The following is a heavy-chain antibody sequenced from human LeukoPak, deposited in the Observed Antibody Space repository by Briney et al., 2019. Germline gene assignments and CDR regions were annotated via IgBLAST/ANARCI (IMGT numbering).Heavy chain of an antibody. CDR2: ISGSGGST. CDR3: AKGPQSTYYYYMDV. D-gene: IGHD2-2*01. V-gene: IGHV3-23*01. Sequence: GGSLRLSCAASGFTFSSYAMSWARQAPGKGLEWVSGISGSGGSTHYADSVKGRFTISRDNSKNTLYLQMNSLRAEDTAVYYCAKGPQSTYYYYMDVWGKGTTVTVSS. J-gene: IGHJ6*03. CDR1: GFTFSSYA.